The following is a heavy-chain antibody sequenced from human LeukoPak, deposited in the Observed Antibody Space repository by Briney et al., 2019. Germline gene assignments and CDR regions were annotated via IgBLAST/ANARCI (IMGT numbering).Heavy chain of an antibody. J-gene: IGHJ4*02. D-gene: IGHD5-18*01. CDR3: ASPGSYGFMSFDY. CDR2: INHSGST. V-gene: IGHV4-34*01. Sequence: SETLSLTCAVYGGSFSGYYWSWIRQPPGKGLEWIGEINHSGSTNYNPSLKSRVTISVDTSKNQSSLKLSSVTAADTAVYYCASPGSYGFMSFDYWGQGTLVTVSS. CDR1: GGSFSGYY.